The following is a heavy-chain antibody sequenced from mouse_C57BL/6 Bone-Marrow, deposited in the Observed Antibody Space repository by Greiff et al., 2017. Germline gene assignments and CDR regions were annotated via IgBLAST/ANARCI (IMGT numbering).Heavy chain of an antibody. V-gene: IGHV1-81*01. Sequence: VQLQQSGAELARPGASVKLSCKASGYTFTSYGISWVKQRTGQGLEWIGEIYPRSGNTYYNEKFKGKATLTADKSSSTAYMELRSLTSEDSAVYFCARDDYDGVYFDYWGQGTTLAVSS. CDR2: IYPRSGNT. D-gene: IGHD2-4*01. CDR1: GYTFTSYG. CDR3: ARDDYDGVYFDY. J-gene: IGHJ2*01.